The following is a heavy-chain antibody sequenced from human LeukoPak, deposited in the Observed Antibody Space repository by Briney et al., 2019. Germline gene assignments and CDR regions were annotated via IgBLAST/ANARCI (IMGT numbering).Heavy chain of an antibody. J-gene: IGHJ4*02. Sequence: PGGSLRLSCAASGFTFSSYSMNWVRQAPGKGLEWVSSISSSSSYIYYADSVKGRFTISRDNAKNSLYLQMSSLRAEDTAVYYCARAKMATIIEAGYWGQGTLVTASS. CDR1: GFTFSSYS. V-gene: IGHV3-21*01. CDR2: ISSSSSYI. CDR3: ARAKMATIIEAGY. D-gene: IGHD5-24*01.